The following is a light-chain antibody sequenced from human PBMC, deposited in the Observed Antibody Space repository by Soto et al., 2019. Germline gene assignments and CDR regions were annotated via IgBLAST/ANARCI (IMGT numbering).Light chain of an antibody. Sequence: EVVLTQSPGTLSLSPGERATLSCRASQSISNTYLAWYQQKPGHPPRLPISAASTRATGIPDRFSGSGSGTDFTLTISRLEPEDFAVYYCHHYGSSPRTFGQGTKLEIQ. CDR3: HHYGSSPRT. V-gene: IGKV3-20*01. CDR1: QSISNTY. J-gene: IGKJ2*02. CDR2: AAS.